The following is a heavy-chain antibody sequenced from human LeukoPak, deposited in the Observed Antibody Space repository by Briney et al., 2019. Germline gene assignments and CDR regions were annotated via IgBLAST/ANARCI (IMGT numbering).Heavy chain of an antibody. CDR2: ISSSSSYT. CDR1: GFTFSDYY. Sequence: GSLRPSCAASGFTFSDYYMSWIRQAPGKGLEWVSYISSSSSYTNYADSVKGRFTISRDNAKNSLYLQMNSLRAEDTAVYYCARDLRVGELYLGYYYGMDVWGKGTTVTVSS. V-gene: IGHV3-11*06. J-gene: IGHJ6*04. D-gene: IGHD3-10*01. CDR3: ARDLRVGELYLGYYYGMDV.